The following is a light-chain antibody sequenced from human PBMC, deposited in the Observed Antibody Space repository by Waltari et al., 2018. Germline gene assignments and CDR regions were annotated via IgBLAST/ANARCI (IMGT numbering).Light chain of an antibody. J-gene: IGKJ1*01. V-gene: IGKV1-12*01. CDR2: HAS. Sequence: EIQMTQSPSPVSASVGDTVTISCRASQDISTWVAWYQQRPGRAPKLLIYHASSLQSGVPSRFSGSGSGTDFTLTISGLQPEDFGIYYCQQGDSFPPTFGLGTKVEV. CDR3: QQGDSFPPT. CDR1: QDISTW.